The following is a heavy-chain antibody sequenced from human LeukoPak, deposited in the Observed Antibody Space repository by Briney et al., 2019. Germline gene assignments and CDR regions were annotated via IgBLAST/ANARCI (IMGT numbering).Heavy chain of an antibody. CDR2: IIPIFGTA. D-gene: IGHD6-6*01. Sequence: SVKVSCKASGGTFSSYAISWVRQAPGQGLEWMGGIIPIFGTANYAQKFQGRVTITTDESTGTAYMELSSLRSEDTAVYYCAISIAARPFDYWGQGTLVTVSS. J-gene: IGHJ4*02. V-gene: IGHV1-69*05. CDR3: AISIAARPFDY. CDR1: GGTFSSYA.